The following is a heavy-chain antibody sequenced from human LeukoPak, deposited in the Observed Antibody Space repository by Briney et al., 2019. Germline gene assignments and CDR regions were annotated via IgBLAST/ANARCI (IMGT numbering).Heavy chain of an antibody. CDR2: ISGSGGST. V-gene: IGHV3-23*01. Sequence: GRSLRLSCAASGFTFSSYAMSWVRQAPGKGLEWVSAISGSGGSTYYADSVKGRFTISRDNSKNTLYLQMNSLRAEDTAVYYCAKVGFKCSSTSCSYFDYWGQGTLVTVSS. J-gene: IGHJ4*02. CDR1: GFTFSSYA. CDR3: AKVGFKCSSTSCSYFDY. D-gene: IGHD2-2*01.